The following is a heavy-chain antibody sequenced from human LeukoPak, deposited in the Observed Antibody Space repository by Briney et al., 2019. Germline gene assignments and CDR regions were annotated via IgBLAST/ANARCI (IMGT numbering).Heavy chain of an antibody. V-gene: IGHV3-30-3*01. CDR2: ISYDGSNK. D-gene: IGHD4-17*01. CDR3: ARERTTVTNGSLNY. Sequence: QPGRSLRLSCAASGFTFSSYAMHWVRQAPGKGLEWVAVISYDGSNKYYADSVKGRFTISRDNSKNTLYLQMNSLRAEDTAVYYRARERTTVTNGSLNYWGQGTLVTVSS. J-gene: IGHJ4*02. CDR1: GFTFSSYA.